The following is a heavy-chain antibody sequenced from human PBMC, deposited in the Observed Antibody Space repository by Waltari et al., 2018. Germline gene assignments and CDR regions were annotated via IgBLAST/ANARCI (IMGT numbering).Heavy chain of an antibody. CDR3: AGALGVYCSGGSCYFDY. CDR2: INAGNGNR. D-gene: IGHD2-15*01. J-gene: IGHJ4*02. CDR1: GYTFTSYA. V-gene: IGHV1-3*01. Sequence: QVQLVQSGAAVKKPGASVKVSCKAPGYTFTSYAMHWVRQAPGQRLEWMGWINAGNGNRRYSQKFQGRVTVTRDTSAGTVYMELSSLRSEDTAVYYCAGALGVYCSGGSCYFDYWGQGTLVTVSS.